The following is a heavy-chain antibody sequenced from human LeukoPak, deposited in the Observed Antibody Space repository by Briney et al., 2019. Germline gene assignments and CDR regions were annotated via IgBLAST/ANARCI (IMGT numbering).Heavy chain of an antibody. Sequence: KSGGSLRLSCAASGLHFSGTAMSWVRQAPGKGLEWVGRVKSKTDGGTTDYAAPVKGRFTISRDDSKSTLYLQMNSLKTEDTAVYYCTTLGFDPWGQGTLVTVSS. V-gene: IGHV3-15*01. J-gene: IGHJ5*02. CDR1: GLHFSGTA. CDR3: TTLGFDP. CDR2: VKSKTDGGTT.